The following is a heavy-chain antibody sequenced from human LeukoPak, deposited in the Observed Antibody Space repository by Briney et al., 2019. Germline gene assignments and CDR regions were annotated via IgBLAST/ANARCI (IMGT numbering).Heavy chain of an antibody. V-gene: IGHV4-59*08. CDR2: IYHSGST. J-gene: IGHJ2*01. Sequence: PSETLSLTCTVSGGSISTYYWSWIRQPPGKGLEWIGEIYHSGSTNYNPSLKSRVTISVDTSKNQFSLKLSSVTAADTAVYYCARCSNLYWYFDLWGRGTLVTVSS. CDR1: GGSISTYY. D-gene: IGHD4/OR15-4a*01. CDR3: ARCSNLYWYFDL.